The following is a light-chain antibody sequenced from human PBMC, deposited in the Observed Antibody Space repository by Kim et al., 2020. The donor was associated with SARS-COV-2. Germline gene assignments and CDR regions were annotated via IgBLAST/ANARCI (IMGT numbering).Light chain of an antibody. V-gene: IGKV1-33*01. J-gene: IGKJ4*01. Sequence: DIQMTQSPSSLSASVGDSVTITCQASQDIGKYLNWYQQKPGNAPQLVIYEAAILEMGVPSRFSGSVSGTEFTLSITSLQPEDFATYYCQHYGNLPLTFGGGTKVDIK. CDR1: QDIGKY. CDR3: QHYGNLPLT. CDR2: EAA.